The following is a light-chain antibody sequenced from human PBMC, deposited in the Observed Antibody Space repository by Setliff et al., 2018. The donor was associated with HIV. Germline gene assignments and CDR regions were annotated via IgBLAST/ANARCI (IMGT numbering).Light chain of an antibody. V-gene: IGKV4-1*01. CDR2: WAS. Sequence: DIVMTQSPDSLAVSLGERATINCKSSQSVLYSSNNKNYLVWYQQKPGQPPKLLIYWASTRESGVPDRFSGSGSGTDFTLTISSLQAEDVAVYYCQQYYSAPLTFG. J-gene: IGKJ1*01. CDR1: QSVLYSSNNKNY. CDR3: QQYYSAPLT.